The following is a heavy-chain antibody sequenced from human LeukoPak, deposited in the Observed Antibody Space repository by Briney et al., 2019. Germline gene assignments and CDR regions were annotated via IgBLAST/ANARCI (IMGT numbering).Heavy chain of an antibody. CDR3: ARNIAAAFHAFDI. Sequence: SETLSLTCTVSGYSISSGYYWGWIRPPPGKGLEWIGSIYHSGSTYYNPSLKSRVTISVDTSKNQFSLKLSSVTAADTAVYYCARNIAAAFHAFDIWGQGTMVTVSS. CDR2: IYHSGST. J-gene: IGHJ3*02. D-gene: IGHD6-13*01. CDR1: GYSISSGYY. V-gene: IGHV4-38-2*02.